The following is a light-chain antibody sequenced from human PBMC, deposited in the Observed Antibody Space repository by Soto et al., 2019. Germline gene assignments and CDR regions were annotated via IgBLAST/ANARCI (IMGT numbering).Light chain of an antibody. V-gene: IGKV1-5*01. CDR1: QSISSW. CDR2: DAS. CDR3: QQYNSYSPSLT. J-gene: IGKJ4*01. Sequence: DVRMTQSPSTLSASVGDRVTITCRASQSISSWLAWYQQKPGKAPKLLIYDASSLESGVPSRFSGSGSGTEFTLTIGSLQPDDFATYYCQQYNSYSPSLTFGGGTKVDVK.